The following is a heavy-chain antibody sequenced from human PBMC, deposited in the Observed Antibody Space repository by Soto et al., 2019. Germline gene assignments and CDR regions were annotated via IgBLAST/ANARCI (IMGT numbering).Heavy chain of an antibody. V-gene: IGHV3-23*01. Sequence: PGGPMRISCAASEGTFRSYAMSWISQAPGKGLEWVSAISGSGGSTYYADSVKGRFTISRDNSKNTLYLQMNSLRAEDTAVYYCAKQDRRLEYSSSGPTFDYWGQATLVTVSS. CDR2: ISGSGGST. CDR1: EGTFRSYA. D-gene: IGHD6-6*01. CDR3: AKQDRRLEYSSSGPTFDY. J-gene: IGHJ4*02.